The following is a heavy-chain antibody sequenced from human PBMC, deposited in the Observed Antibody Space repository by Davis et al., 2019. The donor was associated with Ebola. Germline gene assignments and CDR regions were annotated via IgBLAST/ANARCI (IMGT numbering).Heavy chain of an antibody. Sequence: GGSLRLSCAASGFTFSSYWMHWVRQAPGKGLDWVAVICYDGSIKYYADSVKGRFTISRDNSKNTLYLQMNSLRAEDTAVYYCASGDNYVWGSYDYWGQGTLVTVSS. CDR1: GFTFSSYW. CDR3: ASGDNYVWGSYDY. D-gene: IGHD3-16*01. CDR2: ICYDGSIK. V-gene: IGHV3-30*03. J-gene: IGHJ4*02.